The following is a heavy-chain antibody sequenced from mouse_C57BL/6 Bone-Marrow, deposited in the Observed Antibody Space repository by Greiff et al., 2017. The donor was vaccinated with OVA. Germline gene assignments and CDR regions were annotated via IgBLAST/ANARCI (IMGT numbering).Heavy chain of an antibody. J-gene: IGHJ4*01. CDR1: GYTFTSYW. D-gene: IGHD2-5*01. Sequence: QVQLQQPGAELVKPGASVKLSCKASGYTFTSYWMQWVKQRPGQGLEWIGELDPSDSYTNYNQKFKGKATLTVDTSSSTAYMQLSSLTSEDSAVYYCASYYSNYDYAMDYWGQGTSVTVSS. CDR2: LDPSDSYT. CDR3: ASYYSNYDYAMDY. V-gene: IGHV1-50*01.